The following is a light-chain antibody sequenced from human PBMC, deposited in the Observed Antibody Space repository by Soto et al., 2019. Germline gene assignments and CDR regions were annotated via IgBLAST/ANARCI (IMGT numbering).Light chain of an antibody. CDR1: QSVSNSY. Sequence: EIVLTQSPGTLSLSPGERATLSCRASQSVSNSYLAWYQQKPGQAPRLLIYDTSNRATGIPARFSGSGSGTDFTLTISGLETEDFAVYYCQQRGNWPPGFTFGPGTTVDMK. CDR3: QQRGNWPPGFT. V-gene: IGKV3-11*01. J-gene: IGKJ3*01. CDR2: DTS.